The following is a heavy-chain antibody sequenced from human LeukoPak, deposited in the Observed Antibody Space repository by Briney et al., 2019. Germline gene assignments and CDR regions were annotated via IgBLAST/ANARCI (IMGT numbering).Heavy chain of an antibody. J-gene: IGHJ3*02. Sequence: GASVKVSCKASGYTFTSYYMHWVRQAPGQGLEWVGIINPSGGSTSYAQKFQGRVTMTRDTSTSTVYMELSSLRSEDTAVYYCARDMWWGIVVTAIPNGRGAFDIWGQGTMVTVSS. CDR2: INPSGGST. V-gene: IGHV1-46*01. CDR3: ARDMWWGIVVTAIPNGRGAFDI. D-gene: IGHD2-21*02. CDR1: GYTFTSYY.